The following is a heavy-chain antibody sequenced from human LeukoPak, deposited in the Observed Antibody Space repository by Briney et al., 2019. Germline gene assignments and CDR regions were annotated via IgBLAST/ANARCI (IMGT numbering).Heavy chain of an antibody. CDR2: IIPIFGTA. CDR1: GGTFSSYA. V-gene: IGHV1-69*05. D-gene: IGHD1-7*01. J-gene: IGHJ5*02. CDR3: ARGITGTTWWFDP. Sequence: SSVKVSCKASGGTFSSYAISWVRQAPGQGLEWMGGIIPIFGTANYAQKFQGRVTITTDESTSTAYMELSSLRSEDTAVYYCARGITGTTWWFDPWGQGTLVTVSS.